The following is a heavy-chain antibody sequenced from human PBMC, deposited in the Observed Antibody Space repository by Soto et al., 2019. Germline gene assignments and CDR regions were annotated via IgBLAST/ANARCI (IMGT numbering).Heavy chain of an antibody. V-gene: IGHV3-21*01. CDR3: ARGSDYYGSGSYLWGY. CDR2: ISSSSSYI. Sequence: EVQLVESGGGLVKPGGSLRLSCAASGFTFSSYSMNWVRQAPGKGLEWVSSISSSSSYIYYADSVKGRFTISRDNAKNSLYLQMNSLRAEDTAVYYCARGSDYYGSGSYLWGYWGQGTLVTVSS. D-gene: IGHD3-10*01. J-gene: IGHJ4*02. CDR1: GFTFSSYS.